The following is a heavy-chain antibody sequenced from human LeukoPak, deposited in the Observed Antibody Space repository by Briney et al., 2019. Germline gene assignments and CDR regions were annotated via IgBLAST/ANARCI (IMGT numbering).Heavy chain of an antibody. CDR1: GGSISSYY. D-gene: IGHD3-3*01. Sequence: PSETLSLTCTVSGGSISSYYWSWIRQPPGKRLEWIGHIYYSGSTNYNPSLKSRVTISVDTSKNQFPLKLTSVTAADTAVYYCASRSSIWSGYQDTLYYFDSWGQGTLFTVSS. CDR2: IYYSGST. J-gene: IGHJ4*02. V-gene: IGHV4-59*01. CDR3: ASRSSIWSGYQDTLYYFDS.